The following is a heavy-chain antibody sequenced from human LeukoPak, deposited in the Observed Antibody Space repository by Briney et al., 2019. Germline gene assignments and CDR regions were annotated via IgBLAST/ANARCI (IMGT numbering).Heavy chain of an antibody. D-gene: IGHD3-10*01. CDR3: ARSGGGGYYFDY. CDR2: IYYSGST. J-gene: IGHJ4*02. V-gene: IGHV4-59*01. CDR1: GGSISSYY. Sequence: SETLSLTCTVSGGSISSYYWSWIRQPPGKGLEWIGYIYYSGSTNYNPSLKSRVTISVDTSKNKFSLKLSSVTAADTAVYYWARSGGGGYYFDYWGQGTLVTVSS.